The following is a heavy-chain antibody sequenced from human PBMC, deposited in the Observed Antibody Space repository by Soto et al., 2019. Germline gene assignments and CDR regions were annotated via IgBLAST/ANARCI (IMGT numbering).Heavy chain of an antibody. CDR2: IYYSGST. D-gene: IGHD6-6*01. J-gene: IGHJ4*02. V-gene: IGHV4-59*01. CDR3: ARVAYSSSMYYFDY. Sequence: SETLSLTCTVPGGSISSYYWSWIRQPPGKGLEWIGYIYYSGSTNYNPSLKSRVTISVDTSKNQFSLKLSSVTAADTAVYYCARVAYSSSMYYFDYWGQGTLVTVSS. CDR1: GGSISSYY.